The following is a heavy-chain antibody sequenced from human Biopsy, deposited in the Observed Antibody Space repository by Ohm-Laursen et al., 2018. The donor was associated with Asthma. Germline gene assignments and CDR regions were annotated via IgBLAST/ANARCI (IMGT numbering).Heavy chain of an antibody. V-gene: IGHV3-30*03. CDR2: VTYDGISQ. D-gene: IGHD1-26*01. CDR3: ARERAGILGSYNGMDV. CDR1: GFTFSNYG. Sequence: SLRLSCAASGFTFSNYGMHWVRQVAGKGLDWVAVVTYDGISQYYAESVKGRFTISRDNSRNTLNLQMNSVRPDDTAVYFCARERAGILGSYNGMDVWGPGTTVSVSS. J-gene: IGHJ6*02.